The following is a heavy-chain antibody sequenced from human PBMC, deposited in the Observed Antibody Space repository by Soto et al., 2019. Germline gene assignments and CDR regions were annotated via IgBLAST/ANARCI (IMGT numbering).Heavy chain of an antibody. CDR1: GGSISSSSYY. CDR3: ARPYGDYVPRFDY. V-gene: IGHV4-39*01. D-gene: IGHD4-17*01. Sequence: QLQLQESGPGLVKPSETLSLTCTVSGGSISSSSYYWGWIRQPPGKGLEWIGSIYYSWSTYYNPSLKSRVTITVDTSKHQFSLKLGSVTGADTAVYYCARPYGDYVPRFDYWGQGTLGTVFS. J-gene: IGHJ4*02. CDR2: IYYSWST.